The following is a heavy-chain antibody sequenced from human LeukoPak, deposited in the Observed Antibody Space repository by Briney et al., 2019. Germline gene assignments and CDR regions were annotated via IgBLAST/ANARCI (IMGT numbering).Heavy chain of an antibody. Sequence: PSETLSLTCTVSGGSISSSSYYWGWIRQPPGKGLEWIGSIYYSGSTYYNPSLKSRVTISVDTSKNQFSLKLSSVTAADTAVYYCARHFDYPIAFDYWGQRTLVTVSS. D-gene: IGHD4-11*01. J-gene: IGHJ4*02. CDR1: GGSISSSSYY. V-gene: IGHV4-39*01. CDR3: ARHFDYPIAFDY. CDR2: IYYSGST.